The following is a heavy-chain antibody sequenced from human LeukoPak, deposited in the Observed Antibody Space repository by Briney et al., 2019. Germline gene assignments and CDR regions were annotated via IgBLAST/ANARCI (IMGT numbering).Heavy chain of an antibody. J-gene: IGHJ6*02. CDR2: INPSGGST. Sequence: ASVKVSCKASGYTFTSYYMHWVRQAPGQGLEWMGIINPSGGSTSYAQKFQGRVTMTRDTSTSTVYMELSSLRSADTAVYYCARDRAGSPNYYYYGMDVWGQGTTVTVSS. CDR1: GYTFTSYY. CDR3: ARDRAGSPNYYYYGMDV. D-gene: IGHD2-15*01. V-gene: IGHV1-46*01.